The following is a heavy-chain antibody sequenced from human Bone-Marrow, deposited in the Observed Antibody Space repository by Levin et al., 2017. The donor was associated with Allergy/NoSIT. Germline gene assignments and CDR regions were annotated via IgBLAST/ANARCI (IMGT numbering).Heavy chain of an antibody. CDR2: ISSTRSYI. CDR3: ARDPDAYGDYQSYFDY. V-gene: IGHV3-21*01. Sequence: GGSLSLSCAASGFTFFGYTMNWIRQAPGKGLEWVASISSTRSYIYYSESVKGRFTVSRDNAKYSVSLQMDSLRVDDTAVYFCARDPDAYGDYQSYFDYWGRGTPVTVSS. CDR1: GFTFFGYT. J-gene: IGHJ4*02. D-gene: IGHD4-17*01.